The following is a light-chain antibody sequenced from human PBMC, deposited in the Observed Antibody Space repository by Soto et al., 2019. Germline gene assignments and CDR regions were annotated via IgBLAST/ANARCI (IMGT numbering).Light chain of an antibody. J-gene: IGKJ1*01. CDR1: QSISSW. CDR3: QQYNSYST. V-gene: IGKV1-5*03. CDR2: KAS. Sequence: DIQMTQSPSTLSASVGDRVTITCRASQSISSWLAWYQQKPGKAPKLLIYKASSLKSGVPSRFSGSGSGTEFTLTISSLQPDDFATDYCQQYNSYSTFGQGTKVEIK.